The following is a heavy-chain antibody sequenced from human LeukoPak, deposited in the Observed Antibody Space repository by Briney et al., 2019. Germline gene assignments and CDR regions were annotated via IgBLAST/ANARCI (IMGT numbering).Heavy chain of an antibody. D-gene: IGHD2-21*02. CDR3: ATTSAYCGGDCYWRGYYFDY. CDR2: TRSKANSYTT. J-gene: IGHJ4*02. Sequence: GGSLRLSCAASGFTFSDHYMDWVRQAPGKGLEWVGRTRSKANSYTTEYAASVKGRFTISRDDSKNSLYLQMNSLKTEDTSVYYCATTSAYCGGDCYWRGYYFDYWGQGTLVTVSS. CDR1: GFTFSDHY. V-gene: IGHV3-72*01.